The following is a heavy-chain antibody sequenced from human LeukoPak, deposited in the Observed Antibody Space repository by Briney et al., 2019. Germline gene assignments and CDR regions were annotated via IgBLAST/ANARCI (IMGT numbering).Heavy chain of an antibody. V-gene: IGHV2-70*11. CDR2: IDWDDDK. CDR3: ARMYRIYASSSLDY. J-gene: IGHJ4*02. Sequence: SGPALVKPTQTLTLTCTFSGFSLGTSGMCVSWIRQPPGKALEWLARIDWDDDKYYSTSLKTRLTISKDTSKNQVVLTMTNMDPVDTATYYCARMYRIYASSSLDYWGQGTLVTVSS. D-gene: IGHD3-22*01. CDR1: GFSLGTSGMC.